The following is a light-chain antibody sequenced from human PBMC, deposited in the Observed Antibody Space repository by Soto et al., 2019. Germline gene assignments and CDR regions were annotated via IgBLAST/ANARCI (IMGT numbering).Light chain of an antibody. V-gene: IGKV3-20*01. CDR1: QSVRNNY. Sequence: EILLTQSPGTLSLSPGERATLSCRASQSVRNNYVAWYQQKPGQAPRLLISGASGRATGIPDRFSRSGSGADFTLTISRLEPGDFAVYYCQQYGSSPYTFGQGTKLEI. CDR2: GAS. J-gene: IGKJ2*01. CDR3: QQYGSSPYT.